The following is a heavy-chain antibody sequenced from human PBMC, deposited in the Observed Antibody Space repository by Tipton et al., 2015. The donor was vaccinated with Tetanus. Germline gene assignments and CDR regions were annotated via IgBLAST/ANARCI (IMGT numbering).Heavy chain of an antibody. CDR1: GYNFSHYS. CDR3: ARRRSAVLGGSSHWYFDL. J-gene: IGHJ2*01. D-gene: IGHD2-15*01. V-gene: IGHV5-51*01. Sequence: VQLVQSGTEVGKPGESLKISCQGSGYNFSHYSIGWVRQLPGRGLEWMGIVDPRDSQATYGPSFQGQVTLSADRSINVAYLHWGILKASDTAIYYCARRRSAVLGGSSHWYFDLWGRGTLVTVSS. CDR2: VDPRDSQA.